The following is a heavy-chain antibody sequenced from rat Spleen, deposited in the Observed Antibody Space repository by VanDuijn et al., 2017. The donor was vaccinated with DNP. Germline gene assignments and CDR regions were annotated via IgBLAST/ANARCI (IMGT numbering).Heavy chain of an antibody. Sequence: VQLQESGPGLVKPSQSLSLTCSVTGYSITSNYWAWIRKFPENKLEWMGHINGAGSTNYNPSLKSRISITRDTSKNQFFLRVNSVTTEDTATYYCARSGYNTDYYHLGAYWGQGTLVTVSS. CDR2: INGAGST. J-gene: IGHJ3*01. D-gene: IGHD1-6*01. CDR1: GYSITSNY. CDR3: ARSGYNTDYYHLGAY. V-gene: IGHV3-3*01.